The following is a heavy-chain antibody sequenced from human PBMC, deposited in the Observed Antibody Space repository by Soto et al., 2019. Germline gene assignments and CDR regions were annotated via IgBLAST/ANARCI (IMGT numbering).Heavy chain of an antibody. Sequence: SVKVSCKASGGTFSSYAISWVRQAPGQGLEWMGGIIPIFGTANYAQKFQGRVTITADESTSTAYMELSSLRSEDTAVYYCARLRASHAAFDIWGQGTMVTVSS. D-gene: IGHD2-2*01. CDR2: IIPIFGTA. CDR3: ARLRASHAAFDI. CDR1: GGTFSSYA. V-gene: IGHV1-69*13. J-gene: IGHJ3*02.